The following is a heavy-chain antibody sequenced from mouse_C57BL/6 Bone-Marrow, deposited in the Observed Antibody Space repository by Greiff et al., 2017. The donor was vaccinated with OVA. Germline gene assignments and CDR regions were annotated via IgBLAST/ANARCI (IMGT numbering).Heavy chain of an antibody. CDR2: INPSNGGT. V-gene: IGHV1-53*01. CDR1: GYTFTSYW. CDR3: ARATITTVFDY. D-gene: IGHD1-1*01. J-gene: IGHJ2*01. Sequence: QVQLQQSGAELARPGASVKLSCKASGYTFTSYWMHWVKQRPGQGLEWIGNINPSNGGTNYNEKFKSKATLTVDKSSSTAYMQLSSLTSEDSAVYYCARATITTVFDYWGQGTTLTVSS.